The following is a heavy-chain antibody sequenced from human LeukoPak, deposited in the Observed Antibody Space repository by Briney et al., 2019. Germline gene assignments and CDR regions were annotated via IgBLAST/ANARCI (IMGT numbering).Heavy chain of an antibody. Sequence: SETLSLTCAVYGGSFSDFYWSWIRQPPGKGLEWIGEINDSGGTNYNPSLKSRATISVDTSKKQISLSLVSVTAADTAVYYCARPRSGHYYYNDVDVWGQGTTVIVSS. V-gene: IGHV4-34*01. CDR2: INDSGGT. CDR3: ARPRSGHYYYNDVDV. D-gene: IGHD3-10*01. CDR1: GGSFSDFY. J-gene: IGHJ6*02.